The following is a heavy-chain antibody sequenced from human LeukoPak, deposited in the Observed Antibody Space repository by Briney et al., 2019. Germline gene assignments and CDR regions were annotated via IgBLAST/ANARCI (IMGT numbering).Heavy chain of an antibody. CDR1: GYTFTSYD. D-gene: IGHD3-22*01. J-gene: IGHJ4*02. CDR3: ARGAYYYDSSGYPADY. Sequence: ASVKVSCKASGYTFTSYDINWVRQATGQGLEWMGWMNPNSGNTGYAQKFQGRVTMTRNTSISTAYMGLSSLRSEDTAVYYCARGAYYYDSSGYPADYWGQGTLVTVSS. CDR2: MNPNSGNT. V-gene: IGHV1-8*01.